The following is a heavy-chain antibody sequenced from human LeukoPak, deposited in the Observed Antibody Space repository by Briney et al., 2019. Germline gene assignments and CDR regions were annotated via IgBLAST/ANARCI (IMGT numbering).Heavy chain of an antibody. V-gene: IGHV3-33*01. CDR1: GFTFSSYG. Sequence: PGGSLRLSCAASGFTFSSYGMHWVRQAPGKGLEWVAVIWYDGSNKYYADSVKGRFTISRDNSKNTLYLQMNGLRAEDTAVYYCAREKSRQQLVGDAFDIWGQGTMVTVSS. D-gene: IGHD6-13*01. J-gene: IGHJ3*02. CDR3: AREKSRQQLVGDAFDI. CDR2: IWYDGSNK.